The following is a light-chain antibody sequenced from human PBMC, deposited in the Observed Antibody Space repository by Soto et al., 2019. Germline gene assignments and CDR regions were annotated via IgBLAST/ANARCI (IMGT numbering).Light chain of an antibody. Sequence: DIQLTQSPSSLSASVGDRVTITCRASQSISSYFNWYQQKPGKAPTLLLYAASSLKSGGPSRFSGSGSGTDFTLTIIRLQPEDVSTYYWQQSYSPPRTFGQGTKLEIK. CDR2: AAS. CDR1: QSISSY. CDR3: QQSYSPPRT. J-gene: IGKJ2*01. V-gene: IGKV1-39*01.